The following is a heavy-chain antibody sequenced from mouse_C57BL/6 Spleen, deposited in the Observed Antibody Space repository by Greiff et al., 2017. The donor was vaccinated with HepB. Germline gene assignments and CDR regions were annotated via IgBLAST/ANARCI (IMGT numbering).Heavy chain of an antibody. J-gene: IGHJ3*01. CDR2: IDPETGGT. CDR1: GYTFTDYE. CDR3: TRGDGLLSWFAY. Sequence: VQLQQSGAELVRPGASVTLSCKASGYTFTDYEMHWVKQTPVHGLEWIGAIDPETGGTAYNQKFKGKAILTADKSSSTAYMELRSLTSEDSAVYYCTRGDGLLSWFAYWGQGTLVTVSA. V-gene: IGHV1-15*01. D-gene: IGHD1-1*01.